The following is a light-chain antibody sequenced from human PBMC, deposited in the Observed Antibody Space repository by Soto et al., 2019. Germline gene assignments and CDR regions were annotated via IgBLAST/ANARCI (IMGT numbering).Light chain of an antibody. V-gene: IGLV2-14*01. CDR2: EVT. CDR3: SSYTSSSTYV. CDR1: SSDVGGSNY. J-gene: IGLJ1*01. Sequence: QSALTQPASVSGSPGQSITISCTGTSSDVGGSNYVSWYQQHPGKAPKLMIFEVTNRPSGVSNRFSGSKSGNTASLTISGLRAEDEADYYCSSYTSSSTYVFGTGTKLTVL.